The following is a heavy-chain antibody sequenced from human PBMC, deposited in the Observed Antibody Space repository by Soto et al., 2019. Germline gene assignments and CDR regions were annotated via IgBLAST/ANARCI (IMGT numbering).Heavy chain of an antibody. CDR3: GSPGGENPQYYGLDV. V-gene: IGHV3-23*01. J-gene: IGHJ6*02. CDR2: ISRNGDST. D-gene: IGHD2-21*01. Sequence: GESLKISCAASGLTFNNYAMSWVRQAPGKGLEWVSAISRNGDSTYYADSVKGRFTISSDNSKNTLHLQMNSLRAEDTAIYYCGSPGGENPQYYGLDVWGQGTTVTVSS. CDR1: GLTFNNYA.